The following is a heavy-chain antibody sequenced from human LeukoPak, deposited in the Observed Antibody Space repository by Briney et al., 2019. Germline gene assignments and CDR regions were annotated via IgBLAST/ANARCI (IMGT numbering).Heavy chain of an antibody. Sequence: PGGSLSLSCAASGFTFSSYAMSWVRQAPGKGLEWVSAISGSGGSTYYADSVKGRFTISRDNSKNTLYLQMNSLRAEDTAVYYCAKDTGQLVWYYFDYWGQGTLVTVSS. D-gene: IGHD6-6*01. CDR3: AKDTGQLVWYYFDY. CDR1: GFTFSSYA. CDR2: ISGSGGST. J-gene: IGHJ4*02. V-gene: IGHV3-23*01.